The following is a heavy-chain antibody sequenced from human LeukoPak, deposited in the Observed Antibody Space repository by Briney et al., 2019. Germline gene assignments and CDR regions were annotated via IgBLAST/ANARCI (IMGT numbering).Heavy chain of an antibody. CDR2: INWNGGST. V-gene: IGHV3-20*04. Sequence: GGSLRLSCAASGFTFDDYGMSWVRQALGKGLEWVSGINWNGGSTGYADSVKGRFTISRDNAKDSLYLQMNSLRAEDTALYYCAREDYGDYLDYWGQGTLVTVSS. J-gene: IGHJ4*02. CDR1: GFTFDDYG. CDR3: AREDYGDYLDY. D-gene: IGHD4-17*01.